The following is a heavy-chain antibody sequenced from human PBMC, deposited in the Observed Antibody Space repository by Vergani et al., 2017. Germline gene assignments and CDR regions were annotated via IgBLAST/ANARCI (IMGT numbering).Heavy chain of an antibody. CDR3: AKDMAVVVVAARGSFAMDV. CDR1: GFTFSDYY. J-gene: IGHJ6*02. Sequence: QVQLVESGGGLVKPGGSLRLSCAASGFTFSDYYMSWIRQAPGKGLEWVSYISSSGSTIYDADSVKGRFTISRDNAKKSLYLQMNSLRAEDTALYYCAKDMAVVVVAARGSFAMDVWGQGTTVTVSS. CDR2: ISSSGSTI. V-gene: IGHV3-11*01. D-gene: IGHD2-15*01.